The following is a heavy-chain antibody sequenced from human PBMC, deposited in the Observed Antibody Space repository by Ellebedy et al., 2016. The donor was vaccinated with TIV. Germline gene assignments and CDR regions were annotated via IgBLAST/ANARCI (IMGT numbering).Heavy chain of an antibody. D-gene: IGHD6-19*01. CDR3: AVVACTYYFDC. V-gene: IGHV3-64D*09. CDR2: IISTGGST. J-gene: IGHJ4*02. CDR1: GFIFSSYA. Sequence: GESLKISCSASGFIFSSYAMHWARQAPGKGLEYVSDIISTGGSTYYADSVKGRFTISRDNSKNTLYLQMSSLRPEDTAVDYCAVVACTYYFDCWGQGTLVTVSS.